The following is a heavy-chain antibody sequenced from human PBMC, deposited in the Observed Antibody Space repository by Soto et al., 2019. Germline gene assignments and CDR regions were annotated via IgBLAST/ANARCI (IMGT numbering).Heavy chain of an antibody. Sequence: EVQLLESGGGLVQPGGSLRLSCAASGFKFYSYAMNWVRQAPGKGLEWVSGIDGSAVGTYYADSVKGRFAISRDNSGNTLYLPMHRLRVDDTAVYYCAKEWAWIHDKIGHWGQGTLVTVSS. V-gene: IGHV3-23*01. CDR3: AKEWAWIHDKIGH. CDR2: IDGSAVGT. D-gene: IGHD5-18*01. CDR1: GFKFYSYA. J-gene: IGHJ4*02.